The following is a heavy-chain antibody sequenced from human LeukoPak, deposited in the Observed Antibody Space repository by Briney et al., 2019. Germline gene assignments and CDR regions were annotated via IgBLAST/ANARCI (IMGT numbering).Heavy chain of an antibody. V-gene: IGHV4-59*01. J-gene: IGHJ6*03. CDR1: SGSIRSYY. CDR2: MYHSGDT. CDR3: ARVFDSGSQAYFYYMDV. Sequence: SETLSLTCTVSSGSIRSYYWTWIRQPPGKGLEWIGYMYHSGDTRYNPSLKSRVTISVDTSRHQFSLRLNSVTAADTAVYYCARVFDSGSQAYFYYMDVWGKGTTVTIFS. D-gene: IGHD3-10*01.